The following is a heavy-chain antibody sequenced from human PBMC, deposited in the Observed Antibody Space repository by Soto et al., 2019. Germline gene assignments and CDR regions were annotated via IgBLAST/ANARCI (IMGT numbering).Heavy chain of an antibody. V-gene: IGHV3-66*01. J-gene: IGHJ4*02. D-gene: IGHD5-18*01. CDR2: MYSGGST. CDR3: ARDRYSYDQSFDY. Sequence: EVQLVESGGGLVQPGGSLRLSCAASGFTVSSNYMSWVRQAPGKGLEWVSVMYSGGSTYYADSVKGRFTISRDNSKNTLYLQMNSPRAEDTAVYYCARDRYSYDQSFDYWGQGTLVTVSS. CDR1: GFTVSSNY.